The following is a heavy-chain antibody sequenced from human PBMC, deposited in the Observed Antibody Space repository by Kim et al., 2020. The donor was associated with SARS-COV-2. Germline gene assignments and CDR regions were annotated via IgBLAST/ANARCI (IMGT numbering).Heavy chain of an antibody. V-gene: IGHV3-30*18. CDR1: GFTLSSYG. J-gene: IGHJ4*02. CDR3: TNPEVAGFDY. Sequence: SLRLSCAASGFTLSSYGIHWVRQAPGKGLEWVAVMSYDGSNEYYADSVKGRFTVSRDNSKNTLYLQMNSLRAEDTAVYYCTNPEVAGFDYWGQGTLVTV. D-gene: IGHD6-19*01. CDR2: MSYDGSNE.